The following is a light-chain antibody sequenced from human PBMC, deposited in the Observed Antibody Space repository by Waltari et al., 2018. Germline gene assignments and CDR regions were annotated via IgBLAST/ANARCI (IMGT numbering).Light chain of an antibody. J-gene: IGLJ2*01. V-gene: IGLV2-23*01. CDR1: ARAVGGFSL. CDR3: CSYAGTNTLL. CDR2: AAS. Sequence: QPPLPRLPAWSGPLGQWIPIPSPGPARAVGGFSLVPWYQQNPGKAPRLLIYAASRRPSGVSTRFSGSKSGNTASLTISGLQAEDEADYYCCSYAGTNTLLFGGGTTVTVL.